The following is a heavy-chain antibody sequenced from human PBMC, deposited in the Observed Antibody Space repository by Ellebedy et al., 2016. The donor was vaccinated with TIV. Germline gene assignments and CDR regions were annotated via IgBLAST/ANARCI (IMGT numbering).Heavy chain of an antibody. CDR3: ARRYSYVDIDAFDI. Sequence: GGSLRLXXAASGFTFSNAWMNWVRQAPGKGLEWVSSISSSSSYIYYADSVKGRFTISRDNAKNSLYLQMNSLRAEDTAVYYCARRYSYVDIDAFDIWGQGTMVTVSS. CDR1: GFTFSNAW. CDR2: ISSSSSYI. V-gene: IGHV3-21*01. D-gene: IGHD5-18*01. J-gene: IGHJ3*02.